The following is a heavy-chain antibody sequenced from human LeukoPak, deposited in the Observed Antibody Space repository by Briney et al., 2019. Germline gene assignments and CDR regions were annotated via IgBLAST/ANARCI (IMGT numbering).Heavy chain of an antibody. CDR1: GFTFSSFE. V-gene: IGHV3-48*03. J-gene: IGHJ3*02. Sequence: HAGGSLRLSCAASGFTFSSFEMNWVRQAPGKGLDWVSYISSSGRTTYYADSVKGRFTISRDNSKNTLYLQMNSLRAEDTAVYYCARESKFAGPKLERRPDAFDIWGQGTMVTVSS. CDR3: ARESKFAGPKLERRPDAFDI. D-gene: IGHD1-1*01. CDR2: ISSSGRTT.